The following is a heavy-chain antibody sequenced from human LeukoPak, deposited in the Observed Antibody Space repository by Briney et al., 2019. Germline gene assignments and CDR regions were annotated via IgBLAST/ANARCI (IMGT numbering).Heavy chain of an antibody. V-gene: IGHV3-23*01. CDR3: AKDVGKWESLHFFDY. J-gene: IGHJ4*02. D-gene: IGHD1-26*01. CDR2: ISGSGAST. Sequence: GGSLRLSCLTSGFTLSTNAMSWVRQAPGKGLEWISGISGSGASTYYADSVKGRFTISRDDSRNTLYLQMNSLRGADTAVYYCAKDVGKWESLHFFDYWGQGTLVTVSS. CDR1: GFTLSTNA.